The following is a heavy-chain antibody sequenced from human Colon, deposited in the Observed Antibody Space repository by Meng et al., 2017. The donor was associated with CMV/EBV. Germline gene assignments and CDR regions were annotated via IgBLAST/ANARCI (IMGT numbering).Heavy chain of an antibody. J-gene: IGHJ5*02. CDR1: GFTFSGSA. CDR2: IRTKANDYAT. Sequence: GESLKISCAASGFTFSGSAMHWVRQAPGKGLEWVGRIRTKANDYATTYGESVKGRFTISRDDSKNTAYLQMNSLKPEDTAIYYCARASNSSFDPWGQGTLVTVSS. V-gene: IGHV3-73*01. CDR3: ARASNSSFDP. D-gene: IGHD4-11*01.